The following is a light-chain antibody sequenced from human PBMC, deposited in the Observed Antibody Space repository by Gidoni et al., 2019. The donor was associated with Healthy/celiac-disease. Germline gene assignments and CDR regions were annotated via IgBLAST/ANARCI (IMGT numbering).Light chain of an antibody. CDR1: QSISSY. V-gene: IGKV1-39*01. Sequence: DIQMTQSPSSLSASVGDRVTITCRASQSISSYLNWYQQKPGKAPKLLIYAASRLQSGVPSRFSGSGSGKEFNLNISSLQPEDFATYYCQQSYSTLLTFGGGTKVEIK. J-gene: IGKJ4*02. CDR2: AAS. CDR3: QQSYSTLLT.